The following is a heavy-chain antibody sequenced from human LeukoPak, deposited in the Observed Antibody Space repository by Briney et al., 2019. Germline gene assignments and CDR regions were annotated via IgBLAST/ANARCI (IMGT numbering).Heavy chain of an antibody. CDR2: IYTSGST. CDR3: AGRDGYNSELDY. Sequence: SETLSLTCTASGGSISSYYWSWIRQPAGKGLEWIGRIYTSGSTNYNPSLKSRVTMSVDTSKNQFSLKLSSVTAADTAVYYCAGRDGYNSELDYWGQGTLVTVSS. J-gene: IGHJ4*02. V-gene: IGHV4-4*07. CDR1: GGSISSYY. D-gene: IGHD5-24*01.